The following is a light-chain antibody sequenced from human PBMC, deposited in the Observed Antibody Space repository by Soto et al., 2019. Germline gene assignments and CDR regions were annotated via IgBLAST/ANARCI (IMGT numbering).Light chain of an antibody. CDR2: GAS. CDR3: QPYNTWPTLT. J-gene: IGKJ1*01. V-gene: IGKV3-15*01. Sequence: EIVMTQSPGTVSLSPGERATLSCRARQNVSSNLLVWYQQKPGQAPRLLIYGASTRATGIPARFSGSGSGTELTLTISSLQSEDFAVYYCQPYNTWPTLTFGQGTKVEIK. CDR1: QNVSSN.